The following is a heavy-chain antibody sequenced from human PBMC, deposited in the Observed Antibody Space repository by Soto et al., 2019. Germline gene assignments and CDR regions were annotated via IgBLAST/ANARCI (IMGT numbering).Heavy chain of an antibody. CDR2: IYHSGST. D-gene: IGHD6-6*01. V-gene: IGHV4-38-2*02. CDR3: ARDSSIAASGDY. J-gene: IGHJ4*02. Sequence: KPSETLSLTCAVSGYSISSGYYWGWIRQPPGKRLEWIGSIYHSGSTYYNPSLKSRVTISVDTSKNQFSLKLSSVTAADTAVYYCARDSSIAASGDYWGQGTLVTVSS. CDR1: GYSISSGYY.